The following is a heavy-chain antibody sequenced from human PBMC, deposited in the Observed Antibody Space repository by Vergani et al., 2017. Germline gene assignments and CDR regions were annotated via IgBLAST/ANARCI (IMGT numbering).Heavy chain of an antibody. Sequence: EVQLLESGGGLVQPGGSLRLSCAASGFTFSSYAMSWVRQAPGKGLEWVSAISGSGGSTYYADSVKGRFTISGDNSKNTLYLQMNSLRAEDTAVYYCAKDRRAAARPNYGMDVWGQGTTVTVSS. V-gene: IGHV3-23*01. CDR3: AKDRRAAARPNYGMDV. CDR2: ISGSGGST. CDR1: GFTFSSYA. J-gene: IGHJ6*02. D-gene: IGHD6-6*01.